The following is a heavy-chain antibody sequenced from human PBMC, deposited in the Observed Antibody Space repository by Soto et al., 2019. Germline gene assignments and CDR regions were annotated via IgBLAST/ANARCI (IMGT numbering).Heavy chain of an antibody. D-gene: IGHD2-2*01. Sequence: QMQLQESGPELVRPSQTLSLICSVSGYSMTSGGYYWSWIRHLPGKGLEGIGYIYYSGGTQFNPSLKSRVSMSVDPSKSQFSLRLSSVTAADTAVYYCATLLGSHQHYYFGIDVWGQGTTVTVSS. V-gene: IGHV4-31*03. CDR3: ATLLGSHQHYYFGIDV. CDR1: GYSMTSGGYY. J-gene: IGHJ6*02. CDR2: IYYSGGT.